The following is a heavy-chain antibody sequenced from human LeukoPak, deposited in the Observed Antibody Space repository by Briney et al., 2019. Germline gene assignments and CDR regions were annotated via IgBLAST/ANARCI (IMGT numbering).Heavy chain of an antibody. CDR3: ASIVGDYDILTGYYKTHFDY. V-gene: IGHV3-7*01. J-gene: IGHJ4*02. CDR1: GFTFSSYW. D-gene: IGHD3-9*01. CDR2: IKQDGSEK. Sequence: TGGSLRLSCAASGFTFSSYWMSWVRQAPGKGLEWVANIKQDGSEKYYVDSVKGRFTISRDNAKNSLYLQMNSLRAEDTAVYYCASIVGDYDILTGYYKTHFDYWGQGTLVTVSS.